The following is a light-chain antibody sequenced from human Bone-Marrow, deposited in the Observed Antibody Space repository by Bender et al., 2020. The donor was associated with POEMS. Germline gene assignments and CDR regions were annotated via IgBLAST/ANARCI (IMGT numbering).Light chain of an antibody. V-gene: IGLV2-8*01. J-gene: IGLJ1*01. CDR2: EVT. CDR3: LSNAASNTYV. Sequence: QSALTQPPSASGSPGQSVTISCTAGDIGSYDSVSWYHQYPGKAPRLIIYEVTKRPSGVPDRFSASKSGNTASLTVSGLQPADEGDYYCLSNAASNTYVFGSGTTVTVL. CDR1: DIGSYDS.